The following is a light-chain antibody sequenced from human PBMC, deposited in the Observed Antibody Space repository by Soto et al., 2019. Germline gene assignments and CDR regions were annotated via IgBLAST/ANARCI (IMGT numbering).Light chain of an antibody. Sequence: DIQMTHSPSTLSASVGDRVTITCRASQSISVWLAWYQQKAGKAPNLLIYKASRLDSGVPSRFSGSGSETEFPLTISGLQPGDSATYYCQQYNSYSPTFGQGTKVEVK. CDR1: QSISVW. CDR3: QQYNSYSPT. CDR2: KAS. V-gene: IGKV1-5*03. J-gene: IGKJ1*01.